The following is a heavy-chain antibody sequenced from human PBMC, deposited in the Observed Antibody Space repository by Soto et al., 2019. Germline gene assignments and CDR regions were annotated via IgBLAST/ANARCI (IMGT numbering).Heavy chain of an antibody. CDR3: ARDFIRGIVTPVDAFDI. J-gene: IGHJ3*02. V-gene: IGHV1-3*01. D-gene: IGHD3-10*01. Sequence: ASVKVSCKASGYTFTSYAMHWVRQAPGQRLEWMGWFNAGNGNTKYSQKFQGRVTITRDTSASTAYMELSSLRSEDTAVYYCARDFIRGIVTPVDAFDIWGQGTMVTVSS. CDR1: GYTFTSYA. CDR2: FNAGNGNT.